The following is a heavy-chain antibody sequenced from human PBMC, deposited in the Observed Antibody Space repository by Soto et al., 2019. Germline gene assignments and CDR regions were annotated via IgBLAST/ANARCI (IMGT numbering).Heavy chain of an antibody. D-gene: IGHD5-12*01. Sequence: GGSLRLSCAASGFIFTNYAMNWVRQAPGKGLELVSVIGGRGNSAYYADSVQGRFTISRDNSKNTLSLQMSSLTADDTAIYYCVREGRGSFDFWGRGTMVTV. CDR3: VREGRGSFDF. CDR2: IGGRGNSA. V-gene: IGHV3-23*01. CDR1: GFIFTNYA. J-gene: IGHJ3*01.